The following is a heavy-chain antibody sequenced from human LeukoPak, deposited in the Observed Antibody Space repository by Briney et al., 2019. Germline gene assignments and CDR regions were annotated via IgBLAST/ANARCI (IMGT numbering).Heavy chain of an antibody. Sequence: GGSLRLSRAASGFTFSDYWMHWVRQAPRKGLVWVSHINSDGRSTSYADSVKGRFTISRDNAKNTLYLQMNSLSGEDTAVYYCAFQTRGVVYWGQGTLVTVSS. V-gene: IGHV3-74*01. CDR1: GFTFSDYW. CDR3: AFQTRGVVY. J-gene: IGHJ4*02. CDR2: INSDGRST. D-gene: IGHD3-10*01.